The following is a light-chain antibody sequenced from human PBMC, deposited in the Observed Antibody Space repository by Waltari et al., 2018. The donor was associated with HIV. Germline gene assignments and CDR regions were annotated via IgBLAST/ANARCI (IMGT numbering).Light chain of an antibody. CDR3: QVWDSTNHHVV. Sequence: SSVLTQPPSVSVALGAAATISCGGWNIASKYVHLYRQHPGQAPVLVIRFNSDRPSGIPDRFSGSTSGNTATLTISRVEVGDEADYYCQVWDSTNHHVVFGGGTELTVL. V-gene: IGLV3-21*04. CDR2: FNS. CDR1: NIASKY. J-gene: IGLJ3*02.